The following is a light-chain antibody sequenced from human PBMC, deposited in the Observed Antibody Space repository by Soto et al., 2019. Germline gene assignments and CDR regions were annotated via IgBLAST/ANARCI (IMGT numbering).Light chain of an antibody. CDR1: NSNVGNNF. CDR2: DTN. V-gene: IGLV1-51*01. CDR3: AAWDDSLNGRL. J-gene: IGLJ2*01. Sequence: QSVLTQPPSVSAAPGQKITISCSGSNSNVGNNFVSWYQHLPGTAPKLLIYDTNKRPSGIPDRFSGSKSGTSASLAISGLQSEDEADYYCAAWDDSLNGRLFGGGTKLTVL.